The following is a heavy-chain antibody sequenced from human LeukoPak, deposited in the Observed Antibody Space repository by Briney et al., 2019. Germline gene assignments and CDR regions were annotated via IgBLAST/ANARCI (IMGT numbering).Heavy chain of an antibody. Sequence: GGSLRLSCAASGFTFSSYWMHWVRQAPRKGLVWVSRINSDGSSTSYADSVKGRFTISRDNAKNTLYLQVNSLRAEDTAVYYCTRQDCSAGPCSFVDYWGQGTLVTVSS. CDR1: GFTFSSYW. CDR2: INSDGSST. CDR3: TRQDCSAGPCSFVDY. V-gene: IGHV3-74*01. D-gene: IGHD2-15*01. J-gene: IGHJ4*02.